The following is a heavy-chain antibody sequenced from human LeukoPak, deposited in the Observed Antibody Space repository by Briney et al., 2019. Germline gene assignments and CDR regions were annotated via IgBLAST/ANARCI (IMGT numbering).Heavy chain of an antibody. J-gene: IGHJ4*02. V-gene: IGHV3-7*01. CDR2: LNQDGSEK. Sequence: GGSLRLSCAVSGSTFSTYWMSWVRQAPGKGLEWVANLNQDGSEKYYVDSVRGRFTISRDNATNSLYLQMNSLRAEDTAVYYCARDLNYFDYWGQGTLVTVSS. CDR3: ARDLNYFDY. CDR1: GSTFSTYW.